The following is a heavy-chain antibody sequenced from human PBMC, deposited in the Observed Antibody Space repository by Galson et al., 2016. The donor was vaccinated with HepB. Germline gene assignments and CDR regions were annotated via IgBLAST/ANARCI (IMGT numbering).Heavy chain of an antibody. J-gene: IGHJ6*02. CDR1: GGSISSGDYY. V-gene: IGHV4-30-4*01. Sequence: TLSLTCTVSGGSISSGDYYWSWIRQPPGKGLEWIGYIYYTGSTHYNPSLRSRVTISVDTSKTLFSLRLSSVTAADTAVYYCAREVMTTVTSYGMDVWGHGTTVTVSS. CDR3: AREVMTTVTSYGMDV. CDR2: IYYTGST. D-gene: IGHD4-11*01.